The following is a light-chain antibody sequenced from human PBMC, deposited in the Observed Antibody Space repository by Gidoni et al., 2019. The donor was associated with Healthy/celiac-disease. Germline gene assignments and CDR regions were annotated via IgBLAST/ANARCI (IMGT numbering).Light chain of an antibody. CDR3: QRSYSTRIT. V-gene: IGKV1-39*01. J-gene: IGKJ5*01. Sequence: IQMTQSPSSLSASVGDRVTITCRASQSISSYLNWYQQKPGKAPKLLIYAASSLQSGVPSRFSGSGSGTDFTHAISSLQPEDFATYDGQRSYSTRITFGQGTRLEIK. CDR2: AAS. CDR1: QSISSY.